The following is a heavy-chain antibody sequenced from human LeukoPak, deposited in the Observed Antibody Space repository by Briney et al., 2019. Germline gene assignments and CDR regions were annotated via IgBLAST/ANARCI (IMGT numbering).Heavy chain of an antibody. J-gene: IGHJ4*02. Sequence: GASVKVSCKASGGTFSSYAISWVRQAPGQGLEWMGGIIPIFGTANYAQKFQGRVTITADESTSTAYMELSSLRSEDTAVYYCARGGVDTEANLFDYWGQGTLVTVSS. D-gene: IGHD5-12*01. CDR3: ARGGVDTEANLFDY. CDR2: IIPIFGTA. V-gene: IGHV1-69*13. CDR1: GGTFSSYA.